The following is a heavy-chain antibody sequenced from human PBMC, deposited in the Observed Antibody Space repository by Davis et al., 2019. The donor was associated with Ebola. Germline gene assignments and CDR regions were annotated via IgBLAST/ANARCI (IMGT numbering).Heavy chain of an antibody. Sequence: GGSLRLSCVASGFTFTTSTMHWVRQAPGKGLEWVSAISGRGGTTYYAYSVRGRFTISRDNSKNTLYLQMNGLRAEDTAVYYCAKDSGSYPNMPDYWSQGTLVTVSS. CDR3: AKDSGSYPNMPDY. J-gene: IGHJ4*02. CDR1: GFTFTTST. CDR2: ISGRGGTT. V-gene: IGHV3-23*01. D-gene: IGHD1-26*01.